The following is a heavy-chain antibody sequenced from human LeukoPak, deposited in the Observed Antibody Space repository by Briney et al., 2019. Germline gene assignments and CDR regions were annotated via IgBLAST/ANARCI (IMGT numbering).Heavy chain of an antibody. V-gene: IGHV1-2*02. CDR1: GYTFTGHY. CDR3: ARVPGICGYDPRCAFDI. J-gene: IGHJ3*02. CDR2: INPNSGGT. D-gene: IGHD5-12*01. Sequence: GASVKVSCKASGYTFTGHYMHWVRQAPGQGLEWMGWINPNSGGTNYAQKFQGRVTMTRDTSISTAYMELSRLRSDDTAVYYCARVPGICGYDPRCAFDIWGQGTMVTVSS.